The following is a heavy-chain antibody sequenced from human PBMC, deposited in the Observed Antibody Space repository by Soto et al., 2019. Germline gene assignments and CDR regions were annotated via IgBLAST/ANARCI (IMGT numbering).Heavy chain of an antibody. CDR1: GFTFSSYG. Sequence: GGSLRLSCAASGFTFSSYGMHWVRQAPGKGLEWVAVISYDGSNKYSADSVKGRFTISRDNSKNTLYLQINSLRAEDTAVYYCAKALGFSSGWYQFDYWGQGTLVTVSS. J-gene: IGHJ4*02. V-gene: IGHV3-30*18. D-gene: IGHD6-19*01. CDR2: ISYDGSNK. CDR3: AKALGFSSGWYQFDY.